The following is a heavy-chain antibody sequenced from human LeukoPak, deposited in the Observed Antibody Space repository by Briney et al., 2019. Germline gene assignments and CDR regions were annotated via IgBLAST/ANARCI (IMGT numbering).Heavy chain of an antibody. J-gene: IGHJ3*02. CDR2: IYYSGST. CDR1: GGSISSYY. Sequence: SETLSLTCTVSGGSISSYYWSWIRQPPGKGLEWIGDIYYSGSTNYNPSLKSRVTISVDTSKNQFSLKLSSVTAADTAVYYCARDAGFNQREDAFDIWGQGTMVTVSS. V-gene: IGHV4-59*01. D-gene: IGHD1-14*01. CDR3: ARDAGFNQREDAFDI.